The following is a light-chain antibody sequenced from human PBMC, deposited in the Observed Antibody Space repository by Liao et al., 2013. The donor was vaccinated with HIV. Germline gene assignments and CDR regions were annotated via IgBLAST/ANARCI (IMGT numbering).Light chain of an antibody. J-gene: IGLJ1*01. Sequence: SSELTQPPSVSVSPGQTASITCSGNYLGDKYASWYQHKPGQAPVLVIFQDNKRPSGIPDRFSGSNSGNTATLTISGTQALDEADYYCQAWDSSTNYVFGTGTQVTVL. CDR2: QDN. CDR3: QAWDSSTNYV. CDR1: YLGDKY. V-gene: IGLV3-1*01.